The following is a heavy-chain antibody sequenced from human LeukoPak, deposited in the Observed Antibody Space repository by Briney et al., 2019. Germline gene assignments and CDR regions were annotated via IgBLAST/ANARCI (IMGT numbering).Heavy chain of an antibody. CDR2: IQHNGTNK. D-gene: IGHD2-21*02. CDR3: VPGDEIKY. Sequence: PGGSLRLSCVAPGFTFSTYGMHWVRQAPGKGLEWVAFIQHNGTNKYYEDSVKGRFTASRDNSKNTLYLQMNSLRAEDTALYYCVPGDEIKYWGQGTLVTVSS. V-gene: IGHV3-30*02. J-gene: IGHJ4*02. CDR1: GFTFSTYG.